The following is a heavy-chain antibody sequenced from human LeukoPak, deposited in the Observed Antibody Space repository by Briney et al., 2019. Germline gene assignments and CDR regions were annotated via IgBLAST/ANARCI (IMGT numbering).Heavy chain of an antibody. CDR3: ARDQWYYYDSSGYYYYYGMDV. CDR2: INPNSGGT. J-gene: IGHJ6*02. D-gene: IGHD3-22*01. Sequence: ASVKVSCKASGGTFSSYAISWVRQAPGQGLEWMGWINPNSGGTNYAQKFQGWVTMTRDTSISTAYMELSRLRSDDTAVYYYARDQWYYYDSSGYYYYYGMDVWGQGTTVTVSS. CDR1: GGTFSSYA. V-gene: IGHV1-2*04.